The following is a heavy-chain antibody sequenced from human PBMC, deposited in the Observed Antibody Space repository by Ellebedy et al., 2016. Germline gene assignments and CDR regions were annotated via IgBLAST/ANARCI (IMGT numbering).Heavy chain of an antibody. D-gene: IGHD3-10*01. CDR3: AREYGSGSYPAY. Sequence: GGSLRLSXAASGFTFSSYWMSWVRQAPGKGLEWVANIKLDGSEKYYVDSVKGRFTISRDNAKNSVYLQMNSLRAEDTAVYYCAREYGSGSYPAYWGQGTLVTVSS. CDR1: GFTFSSYW. V-gene: IGHV3-7*01. CDR2: IKLDGSEK. J-gene: IGHJ4*02.